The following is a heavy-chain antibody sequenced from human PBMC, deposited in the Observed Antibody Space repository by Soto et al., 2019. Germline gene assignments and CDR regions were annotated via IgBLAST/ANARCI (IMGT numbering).Heavy chain of an antibody. D-gene: IGHD3-10*01. J-gene: IGHJ4*02. V-gene: IGHV4-31*03. CDR3: AKVKWVEECLFDS. CDR1: GGSLSSGGYY. Sequence: SETLSLTCTVSGGSLSSGGYYWSWIRQHSGKGLEWIGYIYYSGSTYYNPSLKSRVIISVDTSKNQFSLTLRSVTAADTAVYYCAKVKWVEECLFDSWGQGTLVTVSS. CDR2: IYYSGST.